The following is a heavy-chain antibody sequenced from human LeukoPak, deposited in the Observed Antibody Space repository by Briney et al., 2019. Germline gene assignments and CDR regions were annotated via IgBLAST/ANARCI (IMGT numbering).Heavy chain of an antibody. D-gene: IGHD2-21*02. Sequence: KPSETLSLTCAVYGGSFSGYYWSWIRQPPGKGLEWIGEINHSGSTNYNPSLKSRVTISVDTSKNQFSLKLSSVTAADTAVYYCAPAQYCARGGCSRAWGQGTLVTVSS. CDR1: GGSFSGYY. CDR2: INHSGST. V-gene: IGHV4-34*01. CDR3: APAQYCARGGCSRA. J-gene: IGHJ5*02.